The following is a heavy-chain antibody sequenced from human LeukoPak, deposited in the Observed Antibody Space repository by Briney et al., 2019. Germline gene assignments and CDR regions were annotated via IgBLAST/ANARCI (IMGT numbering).Heavy chain of an antibody. CDR1: GGSFSGYY. D-gene: IGHD6-13*01. CDR2: INHSGST. V-gene: IGHV4-34*01. CDR3: AIIAAAATLPFDY. Sequence: ASETLSLTCAVYGGSFSGYYWSWIRQPPGKGLEWIGEINHSGSTNYNPSLKSRVTISVDTSKNQFSLKLSSVTAADTAVYYCAIIAAAATLPFDYWGQGTLVTVSS. J-gene: IGHJ4*02.